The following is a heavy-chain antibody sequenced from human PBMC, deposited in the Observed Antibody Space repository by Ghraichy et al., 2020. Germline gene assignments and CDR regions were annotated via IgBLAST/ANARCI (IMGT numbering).Heavy chain of an antibody. CDR3: ARVPYSDYDDDWYFDL. Sequence: ASVKVSCKASGYTFTSYAMHWVRQAPGQRLEWMGWITAGNGNTKYSQKFQGRVTITRDTSASTAYMELSSLRSEDTAVYYCARVPYSDYDDDWYFDLWGRGTLVTVSS. V-gene: IGHV1-3*01. J-gene: IGHJ2*01. CDR2: ITAGNGNT. CDR1: GYTFTSYA. D-gene: IGHD5-12*01.